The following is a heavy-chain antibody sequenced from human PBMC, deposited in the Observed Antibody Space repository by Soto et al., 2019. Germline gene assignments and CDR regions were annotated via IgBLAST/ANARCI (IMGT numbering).Heavy chain of an antibody. CDR1: GGSISSYY. D-gene: IGHD1-7*01. J-gene: IGHJ5*02. CDR2: IYYSGST. V-gene: IGHV4-59*01. Sequence: SETLSLTCTVSGGSISSYYWSWIRQPPGKGLEWIGYIYYSGSTNYNPSLKGRVTISVDTSKNQFSLKLSSVTAADTAVYYCARGYNWNYPGWFDPWGQGTLVTVSS. CDR3: ARGYNWNYPGWFDP.